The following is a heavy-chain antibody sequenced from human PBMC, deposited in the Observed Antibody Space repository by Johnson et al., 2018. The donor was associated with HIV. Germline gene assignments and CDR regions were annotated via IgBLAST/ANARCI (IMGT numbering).Heavy chain of an antibody. Sequence: QVQLVESGGGVVQPGRSLRLSCAASGFTFNSYAMHWVRQAPGKGLEWVAIISYDGSNKYYADSVKGRFTISRESSKNTLYLQMNSLRTEDTAAYYCARAGSTSGWFDAFDIWGQGTMVTVSS. CDR1: GFTFNSYA. J-gene: IGHJ3*02. CDR2: ISYDGSNK. D-gene: IGHD6-19*01. V-gene: IGHV3-30-3*01. CDR3: ARAGSTSGWFDAFDI.